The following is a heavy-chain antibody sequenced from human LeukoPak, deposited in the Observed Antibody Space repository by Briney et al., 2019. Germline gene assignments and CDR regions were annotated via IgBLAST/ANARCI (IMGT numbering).Heavy chain of an antibody. D-gene: IGHD6-13*01. CDR3: ARLGSSSRSTSGGYYFDY. CDR1: GYSFTSYW. V-gene: IGHV5-51*01. J-gene: IGHJ4*02. CDR2: IYPGDSDT. Sequence: GESLKISCKGSGYSFTSYWIGWVRQMPGKGLEWMGIIYPGDSDTRYSPSFQGQVTISADKSISTAYLQWSSLKASDTAMYYCARLGSSSRSTSGGYYFDYWGQGTLVTVSS.